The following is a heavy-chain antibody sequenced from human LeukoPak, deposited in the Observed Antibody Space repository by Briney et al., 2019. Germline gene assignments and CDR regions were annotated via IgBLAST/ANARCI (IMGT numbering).Heavy chain of an antibody. CDR2: IIPILGIA. V-gene: IGHV1-69*04. D-gene: IGHD1-26*01. CDR1: GGTFSSYA. CDR3: ARDTDRGIVGATSDY. Sequence: ASVKVSCKASGGTFSSYAISWVRQAPGQGLEWMGRIIPILGIANYAQKFQGRVTITADKSTSTAYMELSSLRSEDTAVYYCARDTDRGIVGATSDYWGQGTLVTVSS. J-gene: IGHJ4*02.